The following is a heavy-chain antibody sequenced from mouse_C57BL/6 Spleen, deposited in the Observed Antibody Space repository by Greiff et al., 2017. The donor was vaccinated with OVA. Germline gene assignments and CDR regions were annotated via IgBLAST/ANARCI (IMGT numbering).Heavy chain of an antibody. CDR3: ARWGPAGTGDAMDY. J-gene: IGHJ4*01. CDR2: IYPGDGDT. CDR1: GYAFSSYW. V-gene: IGHV1-80*01. D-gene: IGHD4-1*01. Sequence: VQGVESGAELVKPGASVKISCKASGYAFSSYWMNWVKQRPGKGLEWIGQIYPGDGDTNYNGKFKGKATLTADKSSSTAYMQLSSLTSEDSAVYFCARWGPAGTGDAMDYWGQGTSVTVSS.